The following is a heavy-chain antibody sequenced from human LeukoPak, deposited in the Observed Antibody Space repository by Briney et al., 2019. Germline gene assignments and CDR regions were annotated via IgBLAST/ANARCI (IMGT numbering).Heavy chain of an antibody. Sequence: GGSLRLSCAASGFTFSSYSMNWVRHAPGKGLEWVSSISSSSSYIYYADSVKGRFTISRDNAKNSLYLQMNSLRAEDTAVYYCASRSHSSGWCFDYWGQGTLVTVSS. D-gene: IGHD6-19*01. CDR3: ASRSHSSGWCFDY. CDR2: ISSSSSYI. CDR1: GFTFSSYS. J-gene: IGHJ4*02. V-gene: IGHV3-21*01.